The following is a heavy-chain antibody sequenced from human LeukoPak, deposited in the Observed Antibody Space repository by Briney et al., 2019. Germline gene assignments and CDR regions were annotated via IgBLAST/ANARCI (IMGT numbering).Heavy chain of an antibody. Sequence: SETLSLTCTVSGGSISSGGYYWSWIRQHPGKGLEWIEYIYYSGSTHYNPSLKSRVTISVDTPKNQFSLKLSSVTAADTAVYYCARDMTDWWFDPWGQGTLVTVSS. CDR3: ARDMTDWWFDP. V-gene: IGHV4-31*03. J-gene: IGHJ5*02. CDR1: GGSISSGGYY. CDR2: IYYSGST. D-gene: IGHD3-9*01.